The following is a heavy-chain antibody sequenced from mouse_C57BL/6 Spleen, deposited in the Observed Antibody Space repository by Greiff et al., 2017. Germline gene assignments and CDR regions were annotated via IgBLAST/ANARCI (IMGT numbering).Heavy chain of an antibody. Sequence: EVQLQQSGAELVRPGASVKLSCTASGFNIKDDYMHWVKQRPEQGLEWIGWIDPENGDTEYASKFQGKATITADTSSNTAYLQLSSLTSEDTAVYYCTTAGSSYRYFDVGGTGTTVTVSS. CDR2: IDPENGDT. V-gene: IGHV14-4*01. J-gene: IGHJ1*03. CDR3: TTAGSSYRYFDV. CDR1: GFNIKDDY. D-gene: IGHD1-1*01.